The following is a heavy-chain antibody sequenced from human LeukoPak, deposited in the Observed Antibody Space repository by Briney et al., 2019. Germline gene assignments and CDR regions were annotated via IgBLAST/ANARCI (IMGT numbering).Heavy chain of an antibody. CDR2: NNHSGST. V-gene: IGHV4-34*01. D-gene: IGHD3-9*01. CDR1: GGSFRGYY. J-gene: IGHJ3*02. Sequence: SETLSLTCAAYGGSFRGYYWSWIREPPGKGLEWNGENNHSGSTNYNPSLKIRVTVSVDTSKNQFSLKLSSVTAADTAVYYCARGGTGLRYFDWFLDAFDIWGQGTMVTVSS. CDR3: ARGGTGLRYFDWFLDAFDI.